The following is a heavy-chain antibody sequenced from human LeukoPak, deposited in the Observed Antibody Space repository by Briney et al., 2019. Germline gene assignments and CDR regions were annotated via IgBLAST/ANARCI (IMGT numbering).Heavy chain of an antibody. D-gene: IGHD2-21*02. J-gene: IGHJ4*02. CDR2: ISATSDST. CDR1: GFTLSNSA. Sequence: PGGSLRLSCTASGFTLSNSAMSWVRQAPGKGLEWVSAISATSDSTYYADSVKGRLTISRDNAQNSVHLQMNSLRDEDTAVYYCVRGRLLRSTNYFDYWGQGALVTVSS. V-gene: IGHV3-23*01. CDR3: VRGRLLRSTNYFDY.